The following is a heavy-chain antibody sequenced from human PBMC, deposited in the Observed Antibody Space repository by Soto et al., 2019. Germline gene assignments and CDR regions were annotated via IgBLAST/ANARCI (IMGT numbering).Heavy chain of an antibody. CDR3: ASTSDIVVVVAAGHFDY. CDR1: GGTFSSYT. Sequence: ASVKVSCKASGGTFSSYTISWVRQAPGQGLEWMGRIIPILGIANYAQKFQGRVTITADKSTSTAYMELSSLRSEDTAVYYCASTSDIVVVVAAGHFDYWGQGTLVTVSS. D-gene: IGHD2-15*01. J-gene: IGHJ4*02. CDR2: IIPILGIA. V-gene: IGHV1-69*02.